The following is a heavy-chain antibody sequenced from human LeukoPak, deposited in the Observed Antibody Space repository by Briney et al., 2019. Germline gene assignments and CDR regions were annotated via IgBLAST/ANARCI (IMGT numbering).Heavy chain of an antibody. CDR2: SRSKADSYST. CDR3: ARGESGSYFFQH. CDR1: GFISSDHY. J-gene: IGHJ1*01. Sequence: GGSPRLSCAASGFISSDHYMDWVRQAPGKGLEWVGRSRSKADSYSTEYAASVKGRFTISRDDSKNSLCLQMDSLKTEDTAVYYCARGESGSYFFQHWGQGTLVTVSS. D-gene: IGHD3-10*01. V-gene: IGHV3-72*01.